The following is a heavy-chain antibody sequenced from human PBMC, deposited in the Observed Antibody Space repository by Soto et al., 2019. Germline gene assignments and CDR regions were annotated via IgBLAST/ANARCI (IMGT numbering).Heavy chain of an antibody. Sequence: GSLRLSCAASGFTFSTYAMSWVRQAPGKGLEWVSAISGSGGSTYYADSVKGRFTISRDNSKNTLYLQMNSLRAEDTAVYYCAKGYCTSTSCYYGMDVWGQGTTVTVSS. D-gene: IGHD2-2*01. CDR3: AKGYCTSTSCYYGMDV. J-gene: IGHJ6*02. CDR2: ISGSGGST. CDR1: GFTFSTYA. V-gene: IGHV3-23*01.